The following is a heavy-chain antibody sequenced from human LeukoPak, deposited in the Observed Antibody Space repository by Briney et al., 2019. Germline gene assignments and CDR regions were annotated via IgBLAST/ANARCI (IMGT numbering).Heavy chain of an antibody. CDR1: GFTFSSLW. CDR3: ARDRVTMVRGVNYYFDY. J-gene: IGHJ4*02. Sequence: GGSLRLSCAASGFTFSSLWMSWVRQAPGKGLEWVANIKQDGSEKYYVDSVKGRFTISRDNAKNSLYLQMNSLRAEDTAVYYCARDRVTMVRGVNYYFDYWGQGTLVTVSS. V-gene: IGHV3-7*05. CDR2: IKQDGSEK. D-gene: IGHD3-10*01.